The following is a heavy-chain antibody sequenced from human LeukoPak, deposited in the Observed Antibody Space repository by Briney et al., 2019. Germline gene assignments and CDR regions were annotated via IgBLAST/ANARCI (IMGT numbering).Heavy chain of an antibody. CDR3: ARDYDYGDYEPYNWFDP. D-gene: IGHD4-17*01. V-gene: IGHV3-48*01. CDR1: GFIFNTYS. CDR2: ISSGSSII. J-gene: IGHJ5*02. Sequence: GGSLRLSCAASGFIFNTYSMNWVRQAPGKGLEWVSYISSGSSIIYYADSVKGRFTISRDNAKNSLYLQMNSLRVEDSAVYYCARDYDYGDYEPYNWFDPWGQGALVTVSS.